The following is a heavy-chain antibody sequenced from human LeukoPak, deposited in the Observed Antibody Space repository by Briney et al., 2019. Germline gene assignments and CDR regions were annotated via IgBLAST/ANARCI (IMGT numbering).Heavy chain of an antibody. CDR1: GFTFRSYA. Sequence: GVSLRLSCAASGFTFRSYAMSLVRQAPGKGLEWVSAISGSGGSTYYADSVKGRFTISRDNSKNTLYLQMNSLRAEDTAVYYCAKDSKWELPHSWIAYWGQGTLVTVSS. CDR2: ISGSGGST. CDR3: AKDSKWELPHSWIAY. V-gene: IGHV3-23*01. D-gene: IGHD1-26*01. J-gene: IGHJ4*02.